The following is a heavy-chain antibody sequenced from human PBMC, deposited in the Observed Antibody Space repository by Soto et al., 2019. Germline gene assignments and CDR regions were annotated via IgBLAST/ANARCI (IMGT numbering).Heavy chain of an antibody. CDR3: ARAEVLRFLEGSYGMDV. CDR2: IYYSGST. Sequence: PSETLSLTCTVSGGSVSSGSYYWSWIRQPPGKGLEWIGYIYYSGSTNYNPSLKSRVTISVDTSKNQFSLKLSSVTAADTAVYYSARAEVLRFLEGSYGMDVWGQGTTVTVSS. CDR1: GGSVSSGSYY. D-gene: IGHD3-3*01. V-gene: IGHV4-61*01. J-gene: IGHJ6*02.